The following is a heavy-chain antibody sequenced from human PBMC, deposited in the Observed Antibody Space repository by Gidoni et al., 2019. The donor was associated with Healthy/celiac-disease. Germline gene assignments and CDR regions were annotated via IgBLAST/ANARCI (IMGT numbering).Heavy chain of an antibody. CDR1: GYTFTSYA. V-gene: IGHV1-3*01. CDR3: AKSGIAALVYYYYGMDV. J-gene: IGHJ6*02. Sequence: QVQLVQSGAEVKKPGASVTVSCKASGYTFTSYAMHWVRQAPGQRREWMGWINAGNGNTKYSQKFQGRVTITRDTSASTAYMELSSLRSEDTAVYYCAKSGIAALVYYYYGMDVWGQGTTVTVSS. D-gene: IGHD6-13*01. CDR2: INAGNGNT.